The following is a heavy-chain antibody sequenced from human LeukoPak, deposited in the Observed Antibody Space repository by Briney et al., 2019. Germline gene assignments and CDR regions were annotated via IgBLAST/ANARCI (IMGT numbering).Heavy chain of an antibody. Sequence: SETLSLTCTVSGGSISTYYWTWIRQPPGKGLEWIGFVYYSGITKYNPSLESRVTISVDTSKNQFSLKLSSVTAADTAVYYCARGSGWYPDDYWGQGTLVTVSS. CDR1: GGSISTYY. V-gene: IGHV4-59*08. D-gene: IGHD6-19*01. J-gene: IGHJ4*02. CDR2: VYYSGIT. CDR3: ARGSGWYPDDY.